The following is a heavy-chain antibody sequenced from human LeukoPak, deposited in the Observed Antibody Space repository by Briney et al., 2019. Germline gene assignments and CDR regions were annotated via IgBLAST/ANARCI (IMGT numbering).Heavy chain of an antibody. CDR1: GYTFTDYF. J-gene: IGHJ4*02. V-gene: IGHV1-2*02. CDR3: ARVYYDSSGYYFVDFDY. CDR2: INPNGGGT. D-gene: IGHD3-22*01. Sequence: ASVKVSCKASGYTFTDYFIHWVRQAPGQGLDWMGWINPNGGGTNNAEKFQGRVTMTRDTSISTAYLELSRLRSDDTAVYYCARVYYDSSGYYFVDFDYWGQGTLVTVSS.